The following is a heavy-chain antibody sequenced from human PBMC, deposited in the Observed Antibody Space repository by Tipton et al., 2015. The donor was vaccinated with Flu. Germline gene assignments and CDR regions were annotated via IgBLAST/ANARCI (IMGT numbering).Heavy chain of an antibody. CDR2: INHSGST. Sequence: LRLSCAVYGGSFSGYYWTWIRQPPGKGLEWIGEINHSGSTNYNPSLRSRVTMSVDTSKNQFSLKVTSLTAADTAVYYCARGSGYANVYVDYWGRGTLVTVSS. CDR1: GGSFSGYY. J-gene: IGHJ4*02. CDR3: ARGSGYANVYVDY. D-gene: IGHD5-12*01. V-gene: IGHV4-34*01.